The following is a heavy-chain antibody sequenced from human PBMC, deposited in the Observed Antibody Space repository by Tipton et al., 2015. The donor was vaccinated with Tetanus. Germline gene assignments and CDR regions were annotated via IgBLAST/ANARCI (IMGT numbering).Heavy chain of an antibody. J-gene: IGHJ4*02. CDR1: GASLRSGDYH. V-gene: IGHV4-61*08. CDR2: ISSSGRT. CDR3: ARANYDFPKKGPFDS. Sequence: TLSLTCTVSGASLRSGDYHWSWIRQPPGKGLEWLAYISSSGRTNSNYSLKSRITMTQDTSRNQFSLKLTSVTAADTAVYYCARANYDFPKKGPFDSWGQGSLVIVSS. D-gene: IGHD3-3*01.